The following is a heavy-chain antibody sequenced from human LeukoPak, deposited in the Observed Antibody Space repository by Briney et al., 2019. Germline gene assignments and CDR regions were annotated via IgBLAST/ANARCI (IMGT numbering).Heavy chain of an antibody. CDR1: VYTFTGYY. Sequence: ASVKVSCKASVYTFTGYYMHWVRQAPGQGLEWMGRINPNSGGTNYAQKFQGRVTITRDTSISTAYMELSRLRSDDTAVYYCTRAGDSSGWFDYWGQGTLVTVSS. CDR3: TRAGDSSGWFDY. V-gene: IGHV1-2*06. D-gene: IGHD6-19*01. CDR2: INPNSGGT. J-gene: IGHJ4*02.